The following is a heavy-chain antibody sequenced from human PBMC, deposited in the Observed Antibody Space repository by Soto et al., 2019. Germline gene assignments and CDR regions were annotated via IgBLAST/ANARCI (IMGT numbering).Heavy chain of an antibody. Sequence: ASVKVSCKASGYTFTGYYMHWVRQAPGQGLEWMGWINPNSGGTNYAQKFQGWVTMTRDTSISTAYMELSRLRSDDTAVYYCARGTRGGVWFGEFRNWFDSWGQGTLVTVSS. CDR3: ARGTRGGVWFGEFRNWFDS. J-gene: IGHJ5*01. D-gene: IGHD3-10*01. CDR2: INPNSGGT. V-gene: IGHV1-2*04. CDR1: GYTFTGYY.